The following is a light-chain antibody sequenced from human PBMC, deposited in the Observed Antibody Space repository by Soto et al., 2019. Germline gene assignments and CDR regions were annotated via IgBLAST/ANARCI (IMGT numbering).Light chain of an antibody. V-gene: IGKV3-20*01. CDR1: QSISSSY. J-gene: IGKJ4*01. CDR3: QQYGSSPIT. CDR2: GAS. Sequence: IGLTHSXGXRSXSXXXTATLSXXASQSISSSYLAWYQQKPGQAPRVLIYGASSRATGIPDRVSGSGSGTDFTLTISRLEPEDFAVYYCQQYGSSPITFGGGTKVDIK.